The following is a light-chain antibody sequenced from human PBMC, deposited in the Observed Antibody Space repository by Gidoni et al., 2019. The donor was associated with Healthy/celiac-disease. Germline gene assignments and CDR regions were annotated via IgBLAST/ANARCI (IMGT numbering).Light chain of an antibody. Sequence: PGQSITISCTGTSSDVGSYNLVSWYQQHPGKAPKLMIYEVSKRPSGVSNRFSGSKSGNTASLTISGLQAEDEADYYCCSYAGSSTFVVFGGGTKLTVL. V-gene: IGLV2-23*02. CDR1: SSDVGSYNL. CDR2: EVS. CDR3: CSYAGSSTFVV. J-gene: IGLJ2*01.